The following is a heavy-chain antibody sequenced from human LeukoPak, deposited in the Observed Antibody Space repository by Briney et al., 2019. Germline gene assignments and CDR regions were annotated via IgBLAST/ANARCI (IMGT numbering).Heavy chain of an antibody. Sequence: GGSLRLSCAASGFTFSSYAMHWVRQAPGKGLEWVAVISYDGSNKYYADSVKGRFTISRDNSKNTLYLQMNSLRAEDTDVYYCARDALTSKRGKGYYYYYMDVWGKGTTVTVSS. CDR2: ISYDGSNK. CDR1: GFTFSSYA. J-gene: IGHJ6*03. CDR3: ARDALTSKRGKGYYYYYMDV. D-gene: IGHD3-10*01. V-gene: IGHV3-30*04.